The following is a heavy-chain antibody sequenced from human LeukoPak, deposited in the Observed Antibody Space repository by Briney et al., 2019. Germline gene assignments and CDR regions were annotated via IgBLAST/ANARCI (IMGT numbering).Heavy chain of an antibody. CDR1: GGSISSYY. V-gene: IGHV4-59*01. J-gene: IGHJ4*02. Sequence: NPSETLSLTCTVSGGSISSYYWSWIRQPPGKGLEWIGYIYYSGSTNYNPSLKSRVTISVDTSKNQFSLKLSSVTAADTAVYYCAREAGGTGVYFDYWGQGTLVTVSS. CDR3: AREAGGTGVYFDY. CDR2: IYYSGST. D-gene: IGHD1-1*01.